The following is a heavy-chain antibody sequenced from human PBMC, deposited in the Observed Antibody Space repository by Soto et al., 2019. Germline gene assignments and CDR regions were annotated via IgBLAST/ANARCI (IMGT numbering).Heavy chain of an antibody. Sequence: QIQLVQSGAEVKEPGASVKVSCKASGYTFTTYGITWVRQAPGQGLEWMGWISAYNGNTNYAQKLQGRVTMTTDTCSSTDYMGLRSLRSDDTDVSSCAKGEDYFYWGQGTLVTVSS. D-gene: IGHD4-17*01. V-gene: IGHV1-18*04. CDR1: GYTFTTYG. J-gene: IGHJ4*02. CDR3: AKGEDYFY. CDR2: ISAYNGNT.